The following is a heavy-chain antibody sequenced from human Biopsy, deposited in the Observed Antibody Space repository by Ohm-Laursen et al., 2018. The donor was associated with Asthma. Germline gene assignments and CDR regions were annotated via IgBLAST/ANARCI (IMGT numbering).Heavy chain of an antibody. V-gene: IGHV4-34*01. J-gene: IGHJ5*02. CDR2: INHSGST. CDR1: GGSFSGYY. CDR3: ARAGQCSSTSCYNPGWFDP. D-gene: IGHD2-2*01. Sequence: SETLSLTCAVSGGSFSGYYWSWIRPPPGKGLEWIGEINHSGSTNYNPSLKSRVTISVDTSKNQFSLKLSSVTAADTAVYYCARAGQCSSTSCYNPGWFDPWGQGTLVTVSS.